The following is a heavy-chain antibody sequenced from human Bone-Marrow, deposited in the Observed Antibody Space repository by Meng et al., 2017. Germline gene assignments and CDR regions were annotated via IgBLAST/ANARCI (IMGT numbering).Heavy chain of an antibody. Sequence: SETLSLTCTVSGGSISSYYWSWIRQPPGKGLEWIGYIYYSGSTNYNPSLKSRVTISVDTSKNQLSLKLSSVTAADTAVYYCARSSRDSSGYYYVNDYWGQGTLVTVSS. J-gene: IGHJ4*02. V-gene: IGHV4-59*01. CDR1: GGSISSYY. CDR3: ARSSRDSSGYYYVNDY. CDR2: IYYSGST. D-gene: IGHD3-22*01.